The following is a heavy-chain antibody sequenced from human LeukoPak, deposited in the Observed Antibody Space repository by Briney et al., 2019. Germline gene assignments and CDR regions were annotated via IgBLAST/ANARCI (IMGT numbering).Heavy chain of an antibody. Sequence: SETLSLTCTVSGGSISSGSYYWSWIRQPAGKGLEWIGSIYYSGSTFYNPSLKSRVTIFVDTSKNQFSLKLSSATAADTAVYYCAREGYYDSSGYSFGGAFDIWGQGTMVTVSS. CDR1: GGSISSGSYY. J-gene: IGHJ3*02. V-gene: IGHV4-61*10. D-gene: IGHD3-22*01. CDR2: IYYSGST. CDR3: AREGYYDSSGYSFGGAFDI.